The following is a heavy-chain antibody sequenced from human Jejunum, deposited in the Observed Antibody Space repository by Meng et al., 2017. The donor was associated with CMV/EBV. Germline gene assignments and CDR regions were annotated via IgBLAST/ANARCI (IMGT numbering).Heavy chain of an antibody. D-gene: IGHD6-19*01. J-gene: IGHJ4*02. CDR2: MNPNGGAT. V-gene: IGHV1-2*06. CDR3: ARGRAGELDS. Sequence: SCKASGYTFSGYYIHWVRQAPGQGLQFMGRMNPNGGATFYAQNFQGRVTMTRDTSINTAYLQLSRLRSDDTAIYFCARGRAGELDSWGQGTLVTVSS. CDR1: GYTFSGYY.